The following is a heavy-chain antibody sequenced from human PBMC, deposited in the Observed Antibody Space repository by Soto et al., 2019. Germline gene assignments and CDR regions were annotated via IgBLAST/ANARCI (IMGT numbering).Heavy chain of an antibody. CDR3: ARALLNIYGMDV. CDR1: GGSFSGYY. CDR2: INHSGST. V-gene: IGHV4-34*01. D-gene: IGHD5-12*01. J-gene: IGHJ6*02. Sequence: SETLSLTCAVYGGSFSGYYWSWIRQPPGKGLEWIGEINHSGSTNYNPSLKSRVTISVDTSKNQFSLKLSSVTAADTAVYYCARALLNIYGMDVWGQGTTVTVSS.